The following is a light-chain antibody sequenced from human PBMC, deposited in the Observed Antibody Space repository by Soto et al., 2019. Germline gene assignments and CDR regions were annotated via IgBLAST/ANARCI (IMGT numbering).Light chain of an antibody. J-gene: IGLJ1*01. CDR1: SSNIGSNY. CDR3: AAWDDSPSYV. Sequence: QSVLTQPPSASGTPGQRVTISCSGSSSNIGSNYAYWYQQLPGTAPKLLIYRNNQRPSGVPDRFSGSKSGTSASLAISGLRSEDEADYYCAAWDDSPSYVFGTGTRSPS. CDR2: RNN. V-gene: IGLV1-47*01.